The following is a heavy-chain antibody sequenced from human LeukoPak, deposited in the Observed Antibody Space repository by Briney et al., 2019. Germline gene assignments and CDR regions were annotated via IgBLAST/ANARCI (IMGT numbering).Heavy chain of an antibody. J-gene: IGHJ4*02. CDR1: GYTFTSYD. CDR3: AREGIQLWVDLSY. D-gene: IGHD5-18*01. CDR2: ISAYNGNT. Sequence: ASVKVSCNASGYTFTSYDFSWERQAPGQGLEWMGWISAYNGNTHYAQKLQGRVTMTTDTSTSTAYMELRSLRSDDTAVYYCAREGIQLWVDLSYWGQGTLVTVSS. V-gene: IGHV1-18*01.